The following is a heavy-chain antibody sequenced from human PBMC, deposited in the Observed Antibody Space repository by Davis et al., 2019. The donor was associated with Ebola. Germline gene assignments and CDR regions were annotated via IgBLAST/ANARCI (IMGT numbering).Heavy chain of an antibody. J-gene: IGHJ5*02. V-gene: IGHV1-8*01. CDR2: MNPNSGNT. D-gene: IGHD3-10*01. Sequence: AASVKVSCKASGYTFTSYDIHWVRQAPGQGLEWMGWMNPNSGNTGYAQKFQGRVTITRNTSISTADMELSSLRSEDTAVYYRARGVFNYGTFNWFDPWGQGILVTVSS. CDR1: GYTFTSYD. CDR3: ARGVFNYGTFNWFDP.